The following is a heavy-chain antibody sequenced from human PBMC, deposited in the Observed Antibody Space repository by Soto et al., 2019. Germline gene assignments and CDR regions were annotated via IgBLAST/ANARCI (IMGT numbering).Heavy chain of an antibody. D-gene: IGHD3-3*01. CDR2: IRNQTYGGTP. Sequence: RHSCSAAEGTSEDYARNRVRQATGKGLEWVGLIRNQTYGGTPEYAASIKGRFTISRDDSNDIASLQMNRLYTEDSAVYYCTRAESPDTAYFSDYWGPGAPVTVSS. J-gene: IGHJ4*01. V-gene: IGHV3-49*04. CDR1: EGTSEDYA. CDR3: TRAESPDTAYFSDY.